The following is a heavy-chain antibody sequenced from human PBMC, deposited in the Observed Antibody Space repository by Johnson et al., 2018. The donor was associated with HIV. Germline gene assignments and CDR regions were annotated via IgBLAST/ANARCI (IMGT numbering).Heavy chain of an antibody. CDR1: GFTVSSNE. J-gene: IGHJ3*02. Sequence: VQLVESRGVLLQPVGSLRLSCAASGFTVSSNEMRWVRQAPGKGLEWVSSITGGSTYYAYSRKGRFTISRDNSKNTLHLQMNSLRAEDTAVYYCARGERYSSSHDDAFDIWGQGTMVTVSS. V-gene: IGHV3-38-3*01. CDR3: ARGERYSSSHDDAFDI. D-gene: IGHD6-13*01. CDR2: ITGGST.